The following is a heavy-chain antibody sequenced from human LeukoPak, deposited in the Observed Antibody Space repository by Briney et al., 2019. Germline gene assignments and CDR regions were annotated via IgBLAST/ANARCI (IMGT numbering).Heavy chain of an antibody. CDR3: ARGVVVVVPAADAGSYYYYMDV. D-gene: IGHD2-2*01. V-gene: IGHV1-69*13. CDR2: IIPIFGTA. CDR1: GGTFSSYA. Sequence: SVKVSCKASGGTFSSYAISWVRQAPGQGLEWMGGIIPIFGTANYAQKFQGRVTITADESTSTAYMELSSLRPEDTAVYYCARGVVVVVPAADAGSYYYYMDVWGKGTTVTVSS. J-gene: IGHJ6*03.